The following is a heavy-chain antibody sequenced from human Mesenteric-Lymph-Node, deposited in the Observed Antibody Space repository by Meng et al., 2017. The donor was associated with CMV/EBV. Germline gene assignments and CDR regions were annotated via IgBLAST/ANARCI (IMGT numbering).Heavy chain of an antibody. CDR2: INPGGGAT. CDR1: GYTFTSYY. Sequence: ASVKVSCKASGYTFTSYYIHWVRQAPGQGLEWMGIINPGGGATNYAQTFQGRVIMTRDTSTSTVYLEVSSLRSEDTAVYYCARGPSGASSPYFDYWGQGTLVTVSS. D-gene: IGHD1-26*01. CDR3: ARGPSGASSPYFDY. J-gene: IGHJ4*02. V-gene: IGHV1-46*01.